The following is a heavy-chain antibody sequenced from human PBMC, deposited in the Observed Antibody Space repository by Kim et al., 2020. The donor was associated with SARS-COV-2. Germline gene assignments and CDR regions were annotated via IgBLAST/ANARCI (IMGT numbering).Heavy chain of an antibody. J-gene: IGHJ4*02. D-gene: IGHD3-3*01. V-gene: IGHV3-23*01. CDR1: SRSA. Sequence: GGSLRLSCVASSRSAMTWVRQAPGKGLEWVSTMSGSLGSPYSAESVRVRLTISSATSKRTLFLPMTSLRPEATSVYSRATPPFAFFEWLPPIFVSSCQGT. CDR2: MSGSLGSP. CDR3: ATPPFAFFEWLPPIFVS.